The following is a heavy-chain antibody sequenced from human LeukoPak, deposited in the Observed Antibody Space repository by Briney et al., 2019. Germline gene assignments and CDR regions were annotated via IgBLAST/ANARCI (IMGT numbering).Heavy chain of an antibody. CDR1: GGTFSSYA. J-gene: IGHJ4*02. CDR3: ARDLSGMATPGY. V-gene: IGHV1-69*04. CDR2: IIPIFGIA. Sequence: SVTVSCTASGGTFSSYATSWVRQAPGQGLEWMGRIIPIFGIANYAQKFQGRVTITADKSTSTAYMELSSLRSEDTAVYYCARDLSGMATPGYWGQGTLVTVSS. D-gene: IGHD5-24*01.